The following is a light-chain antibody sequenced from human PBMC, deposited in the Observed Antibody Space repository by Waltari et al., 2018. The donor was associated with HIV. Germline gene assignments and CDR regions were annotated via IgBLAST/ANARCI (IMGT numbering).Light chain of an antibody. CDR2: DNS. J-gene: IGLJ2*01. V-gene: IGLV1-40*01. CDR1: RANIGAGFD. Sequence: QSVLTQPPSVSGAPGQRVTIACTWTRANIGAGFDVHWYQQIPGHAPKLLIYDNSVRPTGVPDRFVGYKSGTSSSLAITGLQSEDEADYYCQSYDMGQSGSLVFGGGTKLTVL. CDR3: QSYDMGQSGSLV.